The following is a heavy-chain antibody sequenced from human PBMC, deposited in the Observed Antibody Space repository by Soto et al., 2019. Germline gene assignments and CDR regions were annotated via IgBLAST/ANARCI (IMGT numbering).Heavy chain of an antibody. D-gene: IGHD7-27*01. J-gene: IGHJ3*02. V-gene: IGHV1-2*04. CDR1: GYTFTDSY. CDR3: ARANWAHAFDI. Sequence: QVQLMQSATEVKKPGASVKVSCKASGYTFTDSYIHWVRQAPGQGLEWMGWINPNSGDTNYAQKFLGWVARTRDTSISTAYMDLNRLTSDDTAMYYCARANWAHAFDIWGQGTMVTVS. CDR2: INPNSGDT.